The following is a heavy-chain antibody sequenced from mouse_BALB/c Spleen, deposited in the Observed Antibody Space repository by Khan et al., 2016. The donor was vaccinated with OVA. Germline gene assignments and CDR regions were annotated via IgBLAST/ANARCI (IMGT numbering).Heavy chain of an antibody. V-gene: IGHV2-2*01. CDR2: IRSGVST. CDR1: GFSLNTYG. D-gene: IGHD2-14*01. CDR3: ARNSYMYDFTY. J-gene: IGHJ3*01. Sequence: QVQLKESGPGLVQPSQSLSITCTVSGFSLNTYGIHWIRQSQGKGLEWLGVIRSGVSTDYNGAFISRLNIIKDNSKSQVFFKMNSLQADDTAIYYCARNSYMYDFTYWGQGTLVTVSA.